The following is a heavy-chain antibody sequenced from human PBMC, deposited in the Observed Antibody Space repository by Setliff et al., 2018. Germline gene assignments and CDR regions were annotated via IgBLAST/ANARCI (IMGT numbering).Heavy chain of an antibody. CDR2: VYYSGTT. Sequence: PSETLSLTCAVSDFSVSSVYYWGWIRQPPGKGLEWIANVYYSGTTYSNPSLKSRVTMSVDTSKNQFSLRLNSVTASDTAVYYCATTGTYRYFDYWGQGTLVTVSS. CDR1: DFSVSSVYY. D-gene: IGHD1-1*01. CDR3: ATTGTYRYFDY. V-gene: IGHV4-38-2*01. J-gene: IGHJ4*02.